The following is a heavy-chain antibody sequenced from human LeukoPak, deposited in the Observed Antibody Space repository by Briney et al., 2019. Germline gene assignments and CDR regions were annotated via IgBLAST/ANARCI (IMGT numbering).Heavy chain of an antibody. V-gene: IGHV1-2*02. Sequence: GASVKVSCKASGYTFTGYYMHWVRQAPGQGLEWMGWINPNSGGTNYAQKFQGRVTMTRDTSTSTAYMELRSLRSDDTAVYYCARDVWSIAAPSGDAFDIWGQGTMVTVSS. J-gene: IGHJ3*02. CDR2: INPNSGGT. D-gene: IGHD6-6*01. CDR3: ARDVWSIAAPSGDAFDI. CDR1: GYTFTGYY.